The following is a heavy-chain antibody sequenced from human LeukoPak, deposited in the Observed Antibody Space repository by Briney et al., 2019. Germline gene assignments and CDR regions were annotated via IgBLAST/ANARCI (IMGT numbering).Heavy chain of an antibody. V-gene: IGHV4-39*07. D-gene: IGHD5-18*01. CDR3: AREGYGFSDY. Sequence: SETLSLTCTVSGGSISSGGYYWSWIRQPPGKGLEWIGEINHSGSTNYNPSLKSRVTISVDTSKNQFSLKLSSVTAADTAVYYCAREGYGFSDYWGQGTLVTVSS. CDR1: GGSISSGGYY. J-gene: IGHJ4*02. CDR2: INHSGST.